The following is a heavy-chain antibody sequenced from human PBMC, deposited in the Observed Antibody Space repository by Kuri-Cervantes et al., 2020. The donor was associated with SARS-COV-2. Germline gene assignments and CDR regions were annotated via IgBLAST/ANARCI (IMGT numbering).Heavy chain of an antibody. D-gene: IGHD2-15*01. CDR2: ISAGGGRT. CDR1: GFILGSYG. J-gene: IGHJ5*02. V-gene: IGHV3-23*01. Sequence: LSLTCEASGFILGSYGMTWARQAPGKGLQWVSSISAGGGRTDYADSVKGRFTISRDNSKKMVFLQMDKLRDEDAALYYCARVVAAAGRLWFDPWGQGTPVTVSS. CDR3: ARVVAAAGRLWFDP.